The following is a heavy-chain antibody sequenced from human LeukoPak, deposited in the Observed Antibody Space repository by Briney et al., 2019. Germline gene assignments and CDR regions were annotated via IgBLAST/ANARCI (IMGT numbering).Heavy chain of an antibody. CDR1: GGSFSGY. CDR3: ARDIAAAGTRLDY. D-gene: IGHD6-13*01. V-gene: IGHV4-34*01. J-gene: IGHJ4*02. CDR2: INHSGST. Sequence: SETLSLTCAVYGGSFSGYWSCIRQPPGKGLEWIGEINHSGSTNYNPSLKSRVTISVDTSKNQFSLKLSSVTAADTAVYYCARDIAAAGTRLDYWGQGALVTVSS.